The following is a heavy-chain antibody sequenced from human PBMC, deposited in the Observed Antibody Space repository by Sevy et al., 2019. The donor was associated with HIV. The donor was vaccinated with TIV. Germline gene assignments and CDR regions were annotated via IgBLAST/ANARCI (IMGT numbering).Heavy chain of an antibody. D-gene: IGHD3-10*02. J-gene: IGHJ3*02. CDR2: ISSSGGTI. CDR3: ARGTMLSRAIHI. V-gene: IGHV3-11*01. Sequence: GGSLRLSCAPSASTFSDFYMSWIRQAPGKGLEWLSYISSSGGTIYYADSVKGRFTISRDNAKNSLYMQMNSLRAEDTAVYYCARGTMLSRAIHIWGQGTMVTVSS. CDR1: ASTFSDFY.